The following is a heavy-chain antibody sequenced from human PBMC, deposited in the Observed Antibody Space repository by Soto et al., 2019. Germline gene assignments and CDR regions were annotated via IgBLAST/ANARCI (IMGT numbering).Heavy chain of an antibody. CDR1: GFTFSSYE. CDR2: ISSSGSTI. V-gene: IGHV3-48*03. Sequence: EVQLVESGGGLVQPGGSLRLSCAASGFTFSSYEMNWVRQAPGKGLEWVSYISSSGSTIYYADSVKGRFTISRDNAKSSLYLQMNSLRAEDTAVYYCARATPGGIVVVVGGMDVWGQGTTVTVSS. J-gene: IGHJ6*02. CDR3: ARATPGGIVVVVGGMDV. D-gene: IGHD2-15*01.